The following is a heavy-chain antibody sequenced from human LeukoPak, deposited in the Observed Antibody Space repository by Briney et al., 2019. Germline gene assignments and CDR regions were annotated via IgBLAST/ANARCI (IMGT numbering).Heavy chain of an antibody. V-gene: IGHV3-23*01. Sequence: GGSLRLSCGASGFTFNNYAMNWVRQAPGKGLEWVSGISPGGEITYYADSVKGRFTISRDNSKNTVSLQMHSLRAEDTATYYCAKDNGWLHYCHWGQGTLVTVSS. CDR3: AKDNGWLHYCH. D-gene: IGHD5-24*01. CDR2: ISPGGEIT. CDR1: GFTFNNYA. J-gene: IGHJ4*02.